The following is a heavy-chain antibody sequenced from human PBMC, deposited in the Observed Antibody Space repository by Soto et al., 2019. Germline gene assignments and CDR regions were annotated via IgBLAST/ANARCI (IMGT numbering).Heavy chain of an antibody. CDR1: GFTFSDSW. D-gene: IGHD2-2*01. V-gene: IGHV3-7*01. CDR3: VRGGSTFAY. J-gene: IGHJ4*02. Sequence: EVQLVESGGGLVQPGGSLRLSCTASGFTFSDSWMTWVRQAPGKGLEWVARIKPDESEKKYADSVKGRFSISRDNAKNSIYLQMERLRGEDTAAYYCVRGGSTFAYWGQGTLVTVSS. CDR2: IKPDESEK.